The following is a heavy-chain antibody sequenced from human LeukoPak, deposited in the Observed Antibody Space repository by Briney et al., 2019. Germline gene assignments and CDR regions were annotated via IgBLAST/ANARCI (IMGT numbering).Heavy chain of an antibody. Sequence: ASVTVSCKVSGYTLTELSMHWVRQAPGKGLEWMGGFDPEDGETIYAQKFQGRVTMTEDTSTDTAYMELSSLRSEDTAVYYCATPSALVNYYYGMDVWGQGTTVTVSS. CDR2: FDPEDGET. J-gene: IGHJ6*02. CDR1: GYTLTELS. V-gene: IGHV1-24*01. CDR3: ATPSALVNYYYGMDV.